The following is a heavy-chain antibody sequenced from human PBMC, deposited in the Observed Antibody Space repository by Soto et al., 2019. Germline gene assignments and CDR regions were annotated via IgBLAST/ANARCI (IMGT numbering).Heavy chain of an antibody. D-gene: IGHD2-2*01. CDR2: INPNSGGT. J-gene: IGHJ4*02. V-gene: IGHV1-2*04. CDR3: ALLVVPAPSSDY. Sequence: GASVKVSCKASGYTFTGYYMHWVRQAPGQGLEWMGWINPNSGGTNYAQKFQGWVTMTRDTSISTAYMELSRLRSDDTAVYYGALLVVPAPSSDYWGKGTLVTVSS. CDR1: GYTFTGYY.